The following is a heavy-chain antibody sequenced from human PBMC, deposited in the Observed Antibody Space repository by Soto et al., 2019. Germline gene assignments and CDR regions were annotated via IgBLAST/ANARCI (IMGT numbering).Heavy chain of an antibody. D-gene: IGHD1-1*01. V-gene: IGHV1-69*01. J-gene: IGHJ5*02. CDR2: IIPIFGTA. CDR3: ARGGNQRERRRFDP. CDR1: GGTFSSYA. Sequence: QVQLVQSGAEVKKPGSSVKVSCKASGGTFSSYAISWVRQAPGQGLECMGGIIPIFGTANYAQKFQSRVTITADESTSTAYMELSSLRSEDTAVYYCARGGNQRERRRFDPWGQEPLVTVSS.